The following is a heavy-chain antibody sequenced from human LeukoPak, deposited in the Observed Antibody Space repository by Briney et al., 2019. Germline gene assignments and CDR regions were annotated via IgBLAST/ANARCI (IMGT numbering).Heavy chain of an antibody. CDR2: ISSSGSTI. CDR3: AREVRVEVATIPGDY. CDR1: GFTFSDHY. Sequence: GGSLRLSCAASGFTFSDHYMSWIRQAPGKGLEWVSYISSSGSTIYYADSAKGRFTISRDNAKNSLYLQMNSLRAEDTAVYYCAREVRVEVATIPGDYWGQGTLVTVSS. V-gene: IGHV3-11*04. J-gene: IGHJ4*02. D-gene: IGHD5-24*01.